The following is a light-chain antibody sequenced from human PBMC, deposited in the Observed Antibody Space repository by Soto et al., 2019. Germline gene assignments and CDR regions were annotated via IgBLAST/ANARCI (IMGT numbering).Light chain of an antibody. CDR2: GAS. J-gene: IGKJ5*01. CDR1: QNIASW. Sequence: DIQMTQSPSPLSASVGDSVTITCRASQNIASWLAWYQQTPGKAPKLLIYGASTSESVVPSRFSGSGSGTEFTLNIRSLQPGDFAAYYCQQYNTYSATVGQGTRLEMK. V-gene: IGKV1-5*01. CDR3: QQYNTYSAT.